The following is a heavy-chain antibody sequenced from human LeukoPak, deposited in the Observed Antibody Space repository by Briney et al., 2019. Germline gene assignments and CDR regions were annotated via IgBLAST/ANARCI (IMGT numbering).Heavy chain of an antibody. CDR1: GGTFSSYA. CDR3: ARDGITGSRGFDY. Sequence: SVKVSCKASGGTFSSYAISWVRQAPGQGLEWMGRIIPILGIANYAQKFQGRVTITADKSTSTAYMELSSLRSEDTAVYYCARDGITGSRGFDYWGQGTLVTVSS. V-gene: IGHV1-69*04. CDR2: IIPILGIA. J-gene: IGHJ4*02. D-gene: IGHD1-20*01.